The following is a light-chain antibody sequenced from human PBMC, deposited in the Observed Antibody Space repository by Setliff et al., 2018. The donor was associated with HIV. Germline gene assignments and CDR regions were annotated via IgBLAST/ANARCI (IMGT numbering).Light chain of an antibody. J-gene: IGLJ1*01. CDR1: PNDIGRFNY. CDR2: DVN. V-gene: IGLV2-14*03. Sequence: QSALTQPASVAGAPGQSITISCTGTPNDIGRFNYVSWYKQFPGKGPTLVIFDVNQRPSGVSNRFSGSKSGNIASLIISGLQAEDEADYFCCSYSMGSTYVFGTGTKVTVL. CDR3: CSYSMGSTYV.